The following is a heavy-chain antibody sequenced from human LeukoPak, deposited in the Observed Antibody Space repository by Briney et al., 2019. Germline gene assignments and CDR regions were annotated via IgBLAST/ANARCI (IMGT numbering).Heavy chain of an antibody. V-gene: IGHV1-8*01. J-gene: IGHJ4*02. CDR1: GYTFTSYD. D-gene: IGHD6-19*01. CDR2: MNPNSGNT. Sequence: ASVKVSCKASGYTFTSYDINWVRQATGQGLEWMGWMNPNSGNTGYAQKFQGRVTMTRDTSISTAYMELSRLRSDDTAVYYCARGRIAVAGRRGFDYWGQGTLVTVSS. CDR3: ARGRIAVAGRRGFDY.